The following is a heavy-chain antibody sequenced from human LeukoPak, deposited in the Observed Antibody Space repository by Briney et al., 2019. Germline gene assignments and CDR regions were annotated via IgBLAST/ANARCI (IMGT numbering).Heavy chain of an antibody. CDR1: GYTFTGYH. CDR2: INPNSGDT. J-gene: IGHJ4*02. CDR3: ARDYCSSTSCLFDS. V-gene: IGHV1-2*06. D-gene: IGHD2-2*01. Sequence: ASVKVSCKASGYTFTGYHMHWVRQAPGQGLEWMGRINPNSGDTNYAQKFQGRVTMTRDTSISTAYMELSRLRSDDTAVYLCARDYCSSTSCLFDSRGQGTLVTVSS.